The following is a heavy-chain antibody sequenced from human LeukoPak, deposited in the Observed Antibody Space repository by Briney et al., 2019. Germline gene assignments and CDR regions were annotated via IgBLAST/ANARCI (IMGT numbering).Heavy chain of an antibody. CDR3: PKEDTVVMVAATRIDY. CDR1: GFSFNTYA. J-gene: IGHJ4*02. V-gene: IGHV3-23*01. CDR2: ISGSGGTT. D-gene: IGHD2-15*01. Sequence: GGSLRLSCAASGFSFNTYAMSWVRQAPGKGLEWVSVISGSGGTTNYADSVKGRFTISRDNSKNKLYLQINSLIAEDTAVYFCPKEDTVVMVAATRIDYWGQGTLVTVSS.